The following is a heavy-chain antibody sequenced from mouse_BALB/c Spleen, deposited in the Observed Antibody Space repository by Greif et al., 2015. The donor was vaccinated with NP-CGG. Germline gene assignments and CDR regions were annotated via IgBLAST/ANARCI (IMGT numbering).Heavy chain of an antibody. CDR1: GSTFSSFG. V-gene: IGHV5-17*02. CDR2: ISSGSSTI. CDR3: ARTTVVAYYAMDY. Sequence: EVKVEESGGGFVQPGGSRKLSCAASGSTFSSFGMHWVRQAPEKGLEWVAYISSGSSTIYYADTVKGRFTISRDNPKNTLFLQMTSLRSEDTAMYYCARTTVVAYYAMDYWGQGTSVTVSS. D-gene: IGHD1-1*01. J-gene: IGHJ4*01.